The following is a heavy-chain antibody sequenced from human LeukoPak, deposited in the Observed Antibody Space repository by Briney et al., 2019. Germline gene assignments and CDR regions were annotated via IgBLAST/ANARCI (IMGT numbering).Heavy chain of an antibody. V-gene: IGHV4-59*11. J-gene: IGHJ4*02. D-gene: IGHD5-18*01. CDR2: MFDTVST. CDR1: GASTASHY. CDR3: ATIKRGSSYGYFDF. Sequence: SETLSLTCTVSGASTASHYWTWLRQPPGKELEWIAYMFDTVSTKSNPSLKSRLTLSVDTSKKQLSLRLSSVTAADTAVYYCATIKRGSSYGYFDFWGQGIKVTVSS.